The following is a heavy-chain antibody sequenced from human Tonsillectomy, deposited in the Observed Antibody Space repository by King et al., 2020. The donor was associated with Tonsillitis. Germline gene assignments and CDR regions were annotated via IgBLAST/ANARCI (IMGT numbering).Heavy chain of an antibody. D-gene: IGHD3-10*01. V-gene: IGHV1-2*02. CDR1: GYTLTGSY. CDR2: INPNSGGT. CDR3: ARSSSGDV. Sequence: VQLVQSGAEVKKPGASVKVSCKASGYTLTGSYLHWVRQAPGLGLEWMGWINPNSGGTNYAQKFQGRVTMTRDTSISTAYMELSGLSSDDTAVYYCARSSSGDVWGQGTTVTVSS. J-gene: IGHJ6*02.